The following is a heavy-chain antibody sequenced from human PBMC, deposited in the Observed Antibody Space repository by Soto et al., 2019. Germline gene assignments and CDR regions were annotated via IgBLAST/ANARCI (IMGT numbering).Heavy chain of an antibody. CDR3: ATEYYDSSGYYYRHVIGY. D-gene: IGHD3-22*01. Sequence: ASVKVSCKASGYTFTGYYMHWVRQAPGQGLEWMGWINPNSGGTNYAQKFQGRVTMTRDTSISTAYMELSRLRSDDTAVYYCATEYYDSSGYYYRHVIGYWGQGNLVTVSS. CDR1: GYTFTGYY. V-gene: IGHV1-2*02. J-gene: IGHJ4*02. CDR2: INPNSGGT.